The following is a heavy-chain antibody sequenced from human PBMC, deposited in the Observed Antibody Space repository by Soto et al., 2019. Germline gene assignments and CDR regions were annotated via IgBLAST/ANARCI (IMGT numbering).Heavy chain of an antibody. CDR2: ISGSGGST. CDR3: AKSLSYYDSSGYYGYYYYGMDV. CDR1: GFTFSSHG. V-gene: IGHV3-23*01. Sequence: GGSLRLSCAASGFTFSSHGMSWVRQAPGKGLEWVSAISGSGGSTYYADSVKGRFTISRDNSKSTLYLQENSLRADDTAVYYCAKSLSYYDSSGYYGYYYYGMDVWGQGTTVTVSS. D-gene: IGHD3-22*01. J-gene: IGHJ6*02.